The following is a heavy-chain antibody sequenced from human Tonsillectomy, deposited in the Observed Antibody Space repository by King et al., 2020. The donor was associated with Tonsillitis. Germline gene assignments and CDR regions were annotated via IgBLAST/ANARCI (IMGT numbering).Heavy chain of an antibody. CDR1: GFTFDDYA. V-gene: IGHV3-9*01. D-gene: IGHD3-10*01. CDR3: ATDMVRGVISENDGY. J-gene: IGHJ4*02. Sequence: QLVQSGGGLVQPGRSLRLSCAASGFTFDDYAMHWVRQAPGKGLEWVSGISWNSGSIGYADSVKGRFTISRDNAKNSLYLQMNSLRAEDTALYYCATDMVRGVISENDGYWGQGTLVTVSS. CDR2: ISWNSGSI.